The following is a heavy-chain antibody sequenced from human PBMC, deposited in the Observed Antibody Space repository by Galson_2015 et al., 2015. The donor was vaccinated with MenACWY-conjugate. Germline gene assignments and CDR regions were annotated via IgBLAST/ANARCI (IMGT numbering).Heavy chain of an antibody. CDR3: ARWVAVKMIEY. CDR1: GASISTDY. J-gene: IGHJ4*02. Sequence: ETLPLTCSVSGASISTDYWSWIRQPPGRGLEWIGYIHYSGSTKYNPSPKTRITMSLDTSENQFSLKLSSVTAADTAVYYCARWVAVKMIEYCGQGTLVTVSS. V-gene: IGHV4-59*01. CDR2: IHYSGST. D-gene: IGHD6-19*01.